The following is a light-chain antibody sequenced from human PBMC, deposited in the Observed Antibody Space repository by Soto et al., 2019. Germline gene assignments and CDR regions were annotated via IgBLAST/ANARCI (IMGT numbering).Light chain of an antibody. Sequence: EIVLTQSPGTLSLSPRERATLSCRASQSIRGSYLAWYQPQPGQAPRLLIFAASSRATGIPDRFNGSVSGTDFTLSISRLEHEDFAVYYCQQYGTSPYTFGQGTTLEIK. J-gene: IGKJ2*01. CDR1: QSIRGSY. CDR3: QQYGTSPYT. V-gene: IGKV3-20*01. CDR2: AAS.